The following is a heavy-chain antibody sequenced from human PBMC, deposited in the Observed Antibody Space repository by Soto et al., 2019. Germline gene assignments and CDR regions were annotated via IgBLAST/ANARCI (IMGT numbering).Heavy chain of an antibody. CDR2: IYYSGST. J-gene: IGHJ5*02. CDR3: ARPKISDFWSGLQSWFDP. D-gene: IGHD3-3*01. CDR1: GGSISSSSYY. V-gene: IGHV4-39*01. Sequence: SETLSLTCTVSGGSISSSSYYWGWIRQPPGKGLEWIGSIYYSGSTYYNPSLKSRVTISVDTSKNQFSLKLSSVTAADTAVYYCARPKISDFWSGLQSWFDPWGQGTLVTVSS.